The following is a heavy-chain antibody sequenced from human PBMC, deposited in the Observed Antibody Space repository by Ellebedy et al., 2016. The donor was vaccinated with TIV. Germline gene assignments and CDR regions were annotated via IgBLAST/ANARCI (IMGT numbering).Heavy chain of an antibody. D-gene: IGHD6-6*01. CDR3: ARSSSIRSPRDY. J-gene: IGHJ4*02. CDR2: IYPGDSDT. Sequence: GESLKISCKGSGYNYTIYWIGWVRQIPGKGLEWMGIIYPGDSDTRYTPSFQGQVTISVDKSISTAYLQWSSLKASDTAMYYCARSSSIRSPRDYWGQGTQVTVSS. V-gene: IGHV5-51*01. CDR1: GYNYTIYW.